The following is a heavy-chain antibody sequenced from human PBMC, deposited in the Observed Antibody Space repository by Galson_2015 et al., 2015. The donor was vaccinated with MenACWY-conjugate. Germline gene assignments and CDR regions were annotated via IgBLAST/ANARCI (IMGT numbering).Heavy chain of an antibody. Sequence: SLRLSCAASGFTFTDAWMTWVRQTPGKGLEWVGRIKPKTDGGTADYGAPVKGRFTISRDDSEKTLFLQMDSLRTEDSAVYYCATLAYGYNPHRGQGTLVTVSS. CDR2: IKPKTDGGTA. CDR3: ATLAYGYNPH. CDR1: GFTFTDAW. V-gene: IGHV3-15*01. D-gene: IGHD1-14*01. J-gene: IGHJ4*02.